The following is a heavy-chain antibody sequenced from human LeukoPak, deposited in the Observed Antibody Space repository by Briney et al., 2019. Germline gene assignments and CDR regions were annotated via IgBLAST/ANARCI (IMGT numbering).Heavy chain of an antibody. CDR3: ASGNSGLEGWPNFDY. J-gene: IGHJ4*02. CDR2: IKQDGSEK. Sequence: PGGSLRLSCAASGFTFSSYWMNWVRQAPGRGLEWVANIKQDGSEKYYVDSVKGRLTISRDNAKNSLYLQMNSLRAEDTAVYYCASGNSGLEGWPNFDYWGQGTLVTVSS. CDR1: GFTFSSYW. D-gene: IGHD6-19*01. V-gene: IGHV3-7*01.